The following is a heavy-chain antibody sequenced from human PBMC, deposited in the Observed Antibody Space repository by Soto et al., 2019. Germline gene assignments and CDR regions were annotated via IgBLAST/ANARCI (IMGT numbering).Heavy chain of an antibody. Sequence: ESGGGVVQPGTSLRLSCVGSGFTFRSYVIHWVRQAPGKGLEWVALTSYDGSNKYYDDSVKGRFTISRDNSGNTVDLQMDNLRLEDTALYYCARWGTTGGLDVWGQGTLVSVSS. D-gene: IGHD3-16*01. CDR2: TSYDGSNK. CDR3: ARWGTTGGLDV. CDR1: GFTFRSYV. J-gene: IGHJ4*02. V-gene: IGHV3-30*19.